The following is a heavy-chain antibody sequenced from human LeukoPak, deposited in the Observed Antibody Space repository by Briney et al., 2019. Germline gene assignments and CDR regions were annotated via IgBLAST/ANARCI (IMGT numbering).Heavy chain of an antibody. Sequence: SQTLSLTCAISGDSVSSNSAAWNWIRQSPSRGLEWLGRTYYRSKWYNDYAASVKSRITINPDTSKNQFSLKLSSVTAADTAVYYCARVFQSAFDIWGQGTMVTVSS. CDR3: ARVFQSAFDI. V-gene: IGHV6-1*01. D-gene: IGHD3-9*01. J-gene: IGHJ3*02. CDR2: TYYRSKWYN. CDR1: GDSVSSNSAA.